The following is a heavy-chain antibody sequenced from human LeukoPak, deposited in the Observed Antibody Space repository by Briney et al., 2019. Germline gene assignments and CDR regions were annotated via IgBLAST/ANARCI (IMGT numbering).Heavy chain of an antibody. CDR2: IYYSGST. V-gene: IGHV4-59*01. Sequence: PSETLSLTCTVSGGSISPYYWSWIRQPPGKGLEWIGYIYYSGSTNYNPSLKSRVTISVDTSKNQFSLKLSSVTAADTAVYYCARDPWYFDYDAFDIWGQGTMVTVSS. D-gene: IGHD3-9*01. J-gene: IGHJ3*02. CDR1: GGSISPYY. CDR3: ARDPWYFDYDAFDI.